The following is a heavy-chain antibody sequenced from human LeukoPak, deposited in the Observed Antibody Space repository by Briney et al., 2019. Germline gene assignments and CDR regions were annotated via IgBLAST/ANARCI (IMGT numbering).Heavy chain of an antibody. CDR2: LNPNSGNT. CDR3: ARQRGLGYFDY. D-gene: IGHD2-15*01. J-gene: IGHJ4*02. Sequence: ASVKVSCKASGYTFTGHYIHWVRQAPGQGLEWMGRLNPNSGNTEYTQKFLGRVTMPRHTSISTAYMELSGLTSDDTAIYYCARQRGLGYFDYWGQGVLVTVSS. V-gene: IGHV1-2*06. CDR1: GYTFTGHY.